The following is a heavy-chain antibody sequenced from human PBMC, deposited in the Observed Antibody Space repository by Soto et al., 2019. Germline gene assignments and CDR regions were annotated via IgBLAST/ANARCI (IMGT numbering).Heavy chain of an antibody. V-gene: IGHV3-7*01. D-gene: IGHD1-26*01. CDR3: ARHSWRISVDY. CDR2: IKQDGSEK. Sequence: PGGSLRLSCVASGFPLSSYWMNWVRQAPGKGLEWVASIKQDGSEKKYVDSVKGRFTISRDNAKNSLHLQMNSLRAEDTAVYYCARHSWRISVDYWGQGILVTVS. J-gene: IGHJ4*01. CDR1: GFPLSSYW.